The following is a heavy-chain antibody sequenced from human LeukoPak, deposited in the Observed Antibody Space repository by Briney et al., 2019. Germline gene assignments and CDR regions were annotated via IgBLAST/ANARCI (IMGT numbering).Heavy chain of an antibody. CDR1: GGSISSGGYY. J-gene: IGHJ5*02. V-gene: IGHV4-30-4*08. D-gene: IGHD3-10*01. Sequence: PSETLSLTCTVSGGSISSGGYYWSWIRQPPGKGLEWIGYIYNSGSTSYNSSLKSRVTLSVDTSKNQFSLKLSSVTAADTAVYYCARVQWFGSGDWFDPWGQGTLVIVSS. CDR2: IYNSGST. CDR3: ARVQWFGSGDWFDP.